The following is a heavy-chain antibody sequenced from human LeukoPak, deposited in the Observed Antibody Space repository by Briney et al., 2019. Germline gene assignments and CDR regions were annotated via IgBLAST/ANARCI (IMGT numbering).Heavy chain of an antibody. CDR3: ARVDSSGSPVDY. D-gene: IGHD6-19*01. Sequence: SVKVSCKASGGTFSSYAISWVRQAPGQRLEWMGGIIPIFGTANYAQKFQGRVTVTADESTSTAYMELSSLRPEDTAVYYCARVDSSGSPVDYWGQGTLVTVSS. CDR2: IIPIFGTA. V-gene: IGHV1-69*13. CDR1: GGTFSSYA. J-gene: IGHJ4*02.